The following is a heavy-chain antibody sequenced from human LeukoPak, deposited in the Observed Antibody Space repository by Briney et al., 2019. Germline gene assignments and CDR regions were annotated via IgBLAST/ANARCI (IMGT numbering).Heavy chain of an antibody. Sequence: SVKVSCKASGGTFSNHAINWVRQAPGQGLEWMGGITPIFGTANYLQKFQGRVTITADESTRTAYMELSRLRSEDTAIYYCARASSDDTAMATPFAYWGQGTLVTVSP. CDR2: ITPIFGTA. J-gene: IGHJ4*02. D-gene: IGHD5-18*01. CDR3: ARASSDDTAMATPFAY. CDR1: GGTFSNHA. V-gene: IGHV1-69*01.